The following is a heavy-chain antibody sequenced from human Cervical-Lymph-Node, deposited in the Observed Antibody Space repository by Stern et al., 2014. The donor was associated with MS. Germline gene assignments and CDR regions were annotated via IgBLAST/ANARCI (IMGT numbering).Heavy chain of an antibody. J-gene: IGHJ6*02. CDR2: MSSSSTYI. V-gene: IGHV3-21*01. CDR1: GFTFTNYS. CDR3: ARDQGDYDLLSGYYTGYYGMDV. Sequence: LQLVESGGGLVKPGGSLRLSCAASGFTFTNYSMNWVRQAPGKGLEWVSSMSSSSTYIYYADSVKGRFTISRDNAKNSLYLQMNSLRAEDSALYYCARDQGDYDLLSGYYTGYYGMDVWGQGTTVTVSS. D-gene: IGHD3-3*01.